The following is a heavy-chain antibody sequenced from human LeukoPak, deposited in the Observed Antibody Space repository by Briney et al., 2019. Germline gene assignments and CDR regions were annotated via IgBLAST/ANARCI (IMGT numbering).Heavy chain of an antibody. J-gene: IGHJ3*02. V-gene: IGHV4-34*01. CDR1: GGSFSGYY. D-gene: IGHD5-18*01. CDR2: INHSGST. Sequence: SETLSLTCAVYGGSFSGYYWSWIRQPPGKGLEWIGEINHSGSTNYNPSLKSRVTMSVDTSKNQFSLKLSSVTAADTAVYYCARKASTRGYSYGYRVGAFDIWGQGTMVTVSS. CDR3: ARKASTRGYSYGYRVGAFDI.